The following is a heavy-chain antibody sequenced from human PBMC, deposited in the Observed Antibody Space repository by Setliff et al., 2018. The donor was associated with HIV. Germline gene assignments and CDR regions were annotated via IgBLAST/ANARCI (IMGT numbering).Heavy chain of an antibody. Sequence: ASVKVSCKASGYTFTTYYIHWVRQTPGQGLEWMGIINCSGGDTSYAQGFQDRITMTRDTSTSTAYMELSSLTSEDTALYYCVRYRGGYSSSLDSWGQGTLVTVSS. CDR1: GYTFTTYY. J-gene: IGHJ4*02. V-gene: IGHV1-46*01. CDR3: VRYRGGYSSSLDS. D-gene: IGHD6-13*01. CDR2: INCSGGDT.